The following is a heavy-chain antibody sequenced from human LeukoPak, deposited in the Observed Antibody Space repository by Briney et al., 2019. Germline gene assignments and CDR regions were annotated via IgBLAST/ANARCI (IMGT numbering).Heavy chain of an antibody. V-gene: IGHV3-7*01. CDR2: IKQDESER. Sequence: GGSLRLSCTVSGFTVSSNSVTWVRQPPGKGPEWVANIKQDESERYSVDSVKGRFTISRDNAKNSVYLHMNSLRAEDTALYYCARLSAYYYGSYFYYYMDVWGKGTTVTVSS. CDR1: GFTVSSNS. D-gene: IGHD3-10*01. J-gene: IGHJ6*03. CDR3: ARLSAYYYGSYFYYYMDV.